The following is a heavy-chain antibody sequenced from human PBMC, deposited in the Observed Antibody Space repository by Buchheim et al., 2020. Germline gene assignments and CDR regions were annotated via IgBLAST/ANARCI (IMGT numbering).Heavy chain of an antibody. Sequence: EVQLVESGGGLVQPGGSLRLSCAASGFTLNTYEMNWIRQPPGKGLEWISYISSSGDTIYYAESVKGRFTISRDNARNSLYLQMDSLRAEDGAVYFWARQGGEWVRPRYFDLWGRGTL. CDR3: ARQGGEWVRPRYFDL. J-gene: IGHJ2*01. CDR1: GFTLNTYE. CDR2: ISSSGDTI. V-gene: IGHV3-48*03. D-gene: IGHD5-12*01.